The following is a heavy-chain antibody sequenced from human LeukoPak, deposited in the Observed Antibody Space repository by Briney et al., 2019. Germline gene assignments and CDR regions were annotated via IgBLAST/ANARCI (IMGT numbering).Heavy chain of an antibody. CDR2: INHSGST. CDR1: GGSFSGYY. D-gene: IGHD3-10*01. J-gene: IGHJ4*02. Sequence: PSETLSLTCAVYGGSFSGYYWSWIRQPQGKGLEWIGEINHSGSTNYNPSLKSRVTISVDTSKNQFSLKLSSVTAADTAVYYCAPMVRGVIIKWGQGTLVTVSS. V-gene: IGHV4-34*01. CDR3: APMVRGVIIK.